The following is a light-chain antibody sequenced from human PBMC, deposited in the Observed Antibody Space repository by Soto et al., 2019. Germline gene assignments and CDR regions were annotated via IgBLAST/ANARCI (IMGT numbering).Light chain of an antibody. Sequence: QSALTQPASVSGSPGQSITISCTGTSSDVGGYNYVSWYQQRPGKAPKLMIYDVSNRPSGVSNRFSGSKSGNTASLTISGLQAEDEADYYCSSYKSSSTLYVFGTGTKLTVL. CDR1: SSDVGGYNY. CDR2: DVS. V-gene: IGLV2-14*01. CDR3: SSYKSSSTLYV. J-gene: IGLJ1*01.